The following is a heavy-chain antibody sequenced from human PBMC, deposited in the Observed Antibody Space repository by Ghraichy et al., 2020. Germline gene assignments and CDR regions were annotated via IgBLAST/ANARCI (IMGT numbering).Heavy chain of an antibody. D-gene: IGHD6-19*01. J-gene: IGHJ4*02. V-gene: IGHV3-33*01. CDR3: ARDRTGIAVAPHY. CDR1: GFTFSSYG. Sequence: GGSLRLSCAASGFTFSSYGMHWVRQAPGKGLEWVAVIWYDGSNKYYADSVKGRFTISRDNSKNTLYLQMNSLRAEDTAVYYCARDRTGIAVAPHYWGQGTLVTVSS. CDR2: IWYDGSNK.